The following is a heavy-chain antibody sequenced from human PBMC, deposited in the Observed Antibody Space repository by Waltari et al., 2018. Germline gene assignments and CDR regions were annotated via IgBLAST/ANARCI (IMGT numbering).Heavy chain of an antibody. CDR2: LYSSGRT. CDR3: AKMGGLYISGWPDSTSYMDV. Sequence: DVQIWESGGDLVQPGGSLRLSCVVSGFTLGASGMTWVRPVRGKGLEWVSVLYSSGRTNYRDSVKGRFTISRDESKNTLFLEMNNLRPDDTAKYYCAKMGGLYISGWPDSTSYMDVWGKGTTVTVSS. V-gene: IGHV3-23*03. J-gene: IGHJ6*04. D-gene: IGHD3-22*01. CDR1: GFTLGASG.